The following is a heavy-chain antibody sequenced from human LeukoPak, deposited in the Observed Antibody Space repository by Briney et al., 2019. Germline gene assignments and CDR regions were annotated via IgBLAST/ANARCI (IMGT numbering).Heavy chain of an antibody. CDR1: GFTFSSHG. J-gene: IGHJ4*02. Sequence: PGGTLRLSCAASGFTFSSHGMNWVRQAPGKGLEWVSGISPNGVITYYADSVKGRFTISRDNSKGTVYLQMNSLRPEDTAVFYCAKDMGGSYGYFDYWGQGTLVTISS. CDR2: ISPNGVIT. V-gene: IGHV3-23*01. D-gene: IGHD3-16*01. CDR3: AKDMGGSYGYFDY.